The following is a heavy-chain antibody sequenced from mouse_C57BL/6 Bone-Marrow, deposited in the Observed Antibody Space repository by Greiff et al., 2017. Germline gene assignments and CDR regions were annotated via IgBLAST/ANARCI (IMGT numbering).Heavy chain of an antibody. D-gene: IGHD1-1*01. V-gene: IGHV3-8*01. CDR3: ARYKTTVVEGTKDY. CDR1: GYSITSDY. J-gene: IGHJ2*01. Sequence: EVQLVESGPGLAKPSQTLSLTCSVTGYSITSDYWNWIRKFPGNKLEYMGYISYSGSTYYNPSLKSRISITRDTSKNQYSLQLNSVTAEDTATYCCARYKTTVVEGTKDYGGQGTTLTVPS. CDR2: ISYSGST.